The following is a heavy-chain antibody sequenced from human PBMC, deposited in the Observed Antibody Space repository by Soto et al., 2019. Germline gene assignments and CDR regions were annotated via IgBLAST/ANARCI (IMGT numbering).Heavy chain of an antibody. CDR2: IYPGDSDT. J-gene: IGHJ5*02. CDR1: GYSFTSYW. Sequence: GESLKISCKGSGYSFTSYWIGWVRQMPGKGLEWMGIIYPGDSDTRYSPSFQGQVTISADKSISTAYLQWSRLKASDTAMYYCARGGEYCSSTSCSPVGDNWFDPWGQGTLVTVSS. D-gene: IGHD2-2*01. V-gene: IGHV5-51*01. CDR3: ARGGEYCSSTSCSPVGDNWFDP.